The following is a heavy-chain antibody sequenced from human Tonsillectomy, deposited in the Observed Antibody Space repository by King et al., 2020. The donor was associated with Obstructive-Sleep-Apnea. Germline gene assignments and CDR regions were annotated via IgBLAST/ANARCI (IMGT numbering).Heavy chain of an antibody. Sequence: VQLVESGGGVVQPGRSLRLSCAASGFTFISYVMHWVRQAPGKGLEWVALMSYDGNNKFYADSVKGRFTISRDTAKNTLYLQMSSLRAEDTAVYYCASAAMRAPAFDYWGQGTLVTVSS. J-gene: IGHJ4*02. CDR2: MSYDGNNK. V-gene: IGHV3-30*03. CDR3: ASAAMRAPAFDY. D-gene: IGHD2-2*01. CDR1: GFTFISYV.